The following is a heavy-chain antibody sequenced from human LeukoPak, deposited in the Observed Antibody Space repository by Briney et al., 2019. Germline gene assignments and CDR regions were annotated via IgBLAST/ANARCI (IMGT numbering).Heavy chain of an antibody. J-gene: IGHJ4*02. Sequence: SETLSLTCAVYGGSFSGYYWSWIRQPPGKGLEWIGSIYYSGSTYYNPSLKSRVTISVDTSKNQFSLKLSSVTAADTAVYYCARRGAENNFDYWGQGTLVTVSS. CDR2: IYYSGST. CDR1: GGSFSGYY. CDR3: ARRGAENNFDY. D-gene: IGHD3-10*01. V-gene: IGHV4-34*01.